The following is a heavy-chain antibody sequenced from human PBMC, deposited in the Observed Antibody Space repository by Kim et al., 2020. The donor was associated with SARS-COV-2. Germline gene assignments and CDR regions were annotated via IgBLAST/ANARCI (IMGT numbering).Heavy chain of an antibody. CDR1: GFTFSSYG. J-gene: IGHJ5*02. D-gene: IGHD3-22*01. CDR3: AKPWDYDSSGWEVWWFDP. V-gene: IGHV3-30*18. Sequence: GGSLRLSCAASGFTFSSYGMHWVRQAPGKGLEWVAVISYDGSNKYYADSVKGRFTISRDNSKNTLYLQMNSLRAEDTAVYYCAKPWDYDSSGWEVWWFDPWGQGTLVTVSS. CDR2: ISYDGSNK.